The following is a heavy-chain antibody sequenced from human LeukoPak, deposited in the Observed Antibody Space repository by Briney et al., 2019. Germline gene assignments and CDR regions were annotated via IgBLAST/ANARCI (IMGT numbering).Heavy chain of an antibody. J-gene: IGHJ4*02. CDR3: ARDLDCSSTSCPPGY. Sequence: PGGSLRLSCAASGFTLSSYWMSWVRQAPGKGMEWVANIKQDVSEKYYLDSVKGRFTISRDNAKNSLYLQMNSLRAEDTAVYYCARDLDCSSTSCPPGYWGQGTLVTVSS. V-gene: IGHV3-7*01. D-gene: IGHD2-2*01. CDR1: GFTLSSYW. CDR2: IKQDVSEK.